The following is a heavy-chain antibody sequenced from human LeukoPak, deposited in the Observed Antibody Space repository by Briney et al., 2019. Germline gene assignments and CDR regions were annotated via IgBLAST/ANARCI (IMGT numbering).Heavy chain of an antibody. J-gene: IGHJ6*03. CDR2: INHSGST. D-gene: IGHD3-10*01. V-gene: IGHV4-34*01. Sequence: SETLSLTCAVYGGSFSSYYWSWIRQPPGKGLEWIGEINHSGSTNYNPSLKSRVTISVDTSKNQFSLKLSSVTAADTAVYYCARGSFDMVRGAINYYYMDVWGKGTTVTVSS. CDR3: ARGSFDMVRGAINYYYMDV. CDR1: GGSFSSYY.